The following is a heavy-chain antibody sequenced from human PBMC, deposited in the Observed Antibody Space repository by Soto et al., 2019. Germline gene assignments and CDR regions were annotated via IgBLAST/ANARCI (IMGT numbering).Heavy chain of an antibody. J-gene: IGHJ4*02. CDR3: ARGHNYYGSGSYYQPFDY. D-gene: IGHD3-10*01. CDR2: IYHSGST. V-gene: IGHV4-4*02. CDR1: GGSISSSNW. Sequence: PSETLSLTCAVSGGSISSSNWWSWVRQPPGKGLEWIGEIYHSGSTNYNPSLKSRVTISVDKSKNQFSLKLSSVTAADTAVYYCARGHNYYGSGSYYQPFDYWGRGTLVTVSS.